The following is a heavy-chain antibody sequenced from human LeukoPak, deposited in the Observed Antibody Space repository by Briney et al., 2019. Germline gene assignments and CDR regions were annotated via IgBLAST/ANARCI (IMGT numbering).Heavy chain of an antibody. CDR3: ARRVPTGCSGTSCFAGPVGS. CDR2: ISGTGDYI. Sequence: PGGSLRLSCAASGFTFSSYSMNWVRQAPGKGLEWVSSISGTGDYIYYADSVKGRFTISRDNGKNSLFLQMNSLRVDDTAVYYCARRVPTGCSGTSCFAGPVGSWGQGTLVTVSS. J-gene: IGHJ4*02. D-gene: IGHD2-2*01. V-gene: IGHV3-21*01. CDR1: GFTFSSYS.